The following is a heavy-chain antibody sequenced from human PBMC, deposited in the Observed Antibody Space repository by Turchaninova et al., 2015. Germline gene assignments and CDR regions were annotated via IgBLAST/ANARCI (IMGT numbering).Heavy chain of an antibody. Sequence: QVQLQESGPGLVKPSEPLSLPCTVSGGSISSYYWSWIRQPPGKGLEWIGYIYYSGSTNYNPSLKSRVTMSVDTSKNQFSLKLSSVTAADTAVYYCARGRPPTAIPFDYWGQGTLVTVSS. V-gene: IGHV4-59*01. CDR3: ARGRPPTAIPFDY. CDR2: IYYSGST. J-gene: IGHJ4*02. D-gene: IGHD2-2*02. CDR1: GGSISSYY.